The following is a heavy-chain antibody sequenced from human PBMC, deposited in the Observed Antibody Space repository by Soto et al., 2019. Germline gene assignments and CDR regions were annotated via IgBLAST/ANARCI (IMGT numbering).Heavy chain of an antibody. CDR3: AREGDGYMDY. CDR1: GGSISSYY. D-gene: IGHD1-26*01. V-gene: IGHV4-59*01. J-gene: IGHJ4*02. CDR2: IYYSGST. Sequence: SETLSLTCTVSGGSISSYYWSWIRQPPGKGLEWIGYIYYSGSTNYNPSLKSRVTISVDTSKNQFSLKLSSVTAADTAVYYCAREGDGYMDYWGQGNLVTVSS.